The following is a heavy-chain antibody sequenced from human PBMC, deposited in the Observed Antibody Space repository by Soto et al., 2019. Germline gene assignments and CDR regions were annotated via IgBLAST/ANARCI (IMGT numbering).Heavy chain of an antibody. CDR1: GFTFSSYE. Sequence: GGSLRLSCAASGFTFSSYEMNWVRQAPGKGLEWVSYISSSSSYTNYADSVKGRFTISRDNAKNSLYLQMNSLRAEDTAVYYCARVPPEGIRYFDLWGRGTLVTVSS. CDR3: ARVPPEGIRYFDL. D-gene: IGHD5-18*01. CDR2: ISSSSSYT. J-gene: IGHJ2*01. V-gene: IGHV3-21*05.